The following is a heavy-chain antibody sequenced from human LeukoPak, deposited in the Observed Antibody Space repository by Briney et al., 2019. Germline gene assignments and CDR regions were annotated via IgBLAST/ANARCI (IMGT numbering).Heavy chain of an antibody. V-gene: IGHV1-69*06. D-gene: IGHD5-24*01. CDR3: ARDSGVEMATYYYYMDV. Sequence: ASVKVSCKASGGTFSSYAISWVRQAPGQGLEWMGGIIPIFGTANYAQKFQGRVTITADKSTSTAYMELSSPRSEDTAVYYCARDSGVEMATYYYYMDVWGKGTTVTVSS. CDR2: IIPIFGTA. CDR1: GGTFSSYA. J-gene: IGHJ6*03.